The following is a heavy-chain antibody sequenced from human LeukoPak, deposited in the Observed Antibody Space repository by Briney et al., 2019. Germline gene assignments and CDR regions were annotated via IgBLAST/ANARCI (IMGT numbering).Heavy chain of an antibody. J-gene: IGHJ6*03. D-gene: IGHD6-19*01. V-gene: IGHV4-39*01. CDR3: ARSAGIAVAGTGYMDV. CDR2: IYYSGST. CDR1: GGSISSSSYY. Sequence: PSETLSLTCTVSGGSISSSSYYWGWIRQPPGKVLEWIGSIYYSGSTYYNPSLKSRVTISVDTSKNQFSLKLSSVTAADTAVYYCARSAGIAVAGTGYMDVWGKGTTVTVSS.